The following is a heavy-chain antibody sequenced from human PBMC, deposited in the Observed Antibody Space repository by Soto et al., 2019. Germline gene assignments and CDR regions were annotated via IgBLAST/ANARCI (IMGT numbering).Heavy chain of an antibody. Sequence: QVQLMQSGAEVKKPGASVKVSCKASGYTFTSYGISWVRQAPGQGLEWMGWISAYNGNTNYAQKLQGRVTMTTDTSTSTAYMELRSLRSDDTAVYYCARESGSYRPRIIGWFDPWGQGTLVTVSS. V-gene: IGHV1-18*01. CDR1: GYTFTSYG. J-gene: IGHJ5*02. CDR3: ARESGSYRPRIIGWFDP. D-gene: IGHD1-26*01. CDR2: ISAYNGNT.